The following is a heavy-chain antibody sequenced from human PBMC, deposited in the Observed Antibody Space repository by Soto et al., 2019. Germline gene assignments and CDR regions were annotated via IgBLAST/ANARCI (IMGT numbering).Heavy chain of an antibody. CDR1: GGSFSGYY. CDR2: INHSGST. D-gene: IGHD6-13*01. J-gene: IGHJ4*02. CDR3: AREDSSSWCSDY. Sequence: QVQLQQWGAGLLKPSETLSLTCAVYGGSFSGYYWSWIRQPPGKGLEWIGEINHSGSTNYNPSLKSRVTISVDTSKNQFALKLSSVTAADTAVYYCAREDSSSWCSDYWGQGTLVTVSS. V-gene: IGHV4-34*01.